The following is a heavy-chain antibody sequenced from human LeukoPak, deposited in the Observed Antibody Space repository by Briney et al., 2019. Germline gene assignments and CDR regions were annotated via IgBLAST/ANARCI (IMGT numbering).Heavy chain of an antibody. J-gene: IGHJ4*02. D-gene: IGHD2-21*02. V-gene: IGHV3-48*03. CDR2: ISSSGSTK. CDR1: GFTFSSYE. CDR3: ARSDPADCGGDCSRLDY. Sequence: GGSLRLSCAASGFTFSSYEMEWVRQAPGRGLEFVSYISSSGSTKYYADSVKGRFTISRDSAKNSLYLQVSSLRAEDTAVYYCARSDPADCGGDCSRLDYWGQGTLVTVSS.